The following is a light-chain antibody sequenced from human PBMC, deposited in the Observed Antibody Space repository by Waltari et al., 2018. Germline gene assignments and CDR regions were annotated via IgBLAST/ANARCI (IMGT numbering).Light chain of an antibody. V-gene: IGKV3-20*01. CDR1: QTVGTSS. CDR3: QQHGTLPAT. CDR2: RAS. J-gene: IGKJ1*01. Sequence: EIVLTKCPDTASLSRGDRVTLSCRASQTVGTSSLAWYQQKPGQAPRLVIYRASRRAPGIPDRFSGSVSGTDFSLTISRLEPEDFAVYDCQQHGTLPATFGQGTKVEIK.